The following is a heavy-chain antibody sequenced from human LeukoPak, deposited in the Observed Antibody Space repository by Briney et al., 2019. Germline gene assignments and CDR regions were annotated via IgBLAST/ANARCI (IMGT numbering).Heavy chain of an antibody. Sequence: ASVKVSCKASGYTFTGYYMHWVRQAPGQGLEWMGWINPSSGGTNYAQKFRGRVTMTRDTSISTAYMELSRLRYDGTAVYYCARAREDAFGIWGQGTMVTVSS. J-gene: IGHJ3*02. CDR2: INPSSGGT. D-gene: IGHD1-26*01. CDR3: ARAREDAFGI. CDR1: GYTFTGYY. V-gene: IGHV1-2*02.